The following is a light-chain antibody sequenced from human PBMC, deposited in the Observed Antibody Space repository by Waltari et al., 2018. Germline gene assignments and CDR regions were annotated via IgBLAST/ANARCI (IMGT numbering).Light chain of an antibody. CDR1: TSKLGNNY. Sequence: QSVLTQPPSVSAAPGQKVTISCSGSTSKLGNNYVSWYQHFPGSVPKLIIFDNHTRPSEIPDRFSGATSGTSATLGITGLQTGDEAGYYCATWDSTLGAVIFGGGTKLTVL. CDR2: DNH. V-gene: IGLV1-51*01. CDR3: ATWDSTLGAVI. J-gene: IGLJ2*01.